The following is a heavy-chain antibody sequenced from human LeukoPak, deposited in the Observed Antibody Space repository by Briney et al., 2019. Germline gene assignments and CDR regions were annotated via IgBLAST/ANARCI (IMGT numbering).Heavy chain of an antibody. CDR1: GFTFSSYA. Sequence: GRSLRLSCAASGFTFSSYAMHWVRQAPGKGLEWVAVISYDGSNKYYADSVKGRFTISRDNSKNTLYLQMNSLRAEDTAVYYCAREMGHDSSGLDYWGQGTLVTVSS. V-gene: IGHV3-30-3*01. CDR2: ISYDGSNK. D-gene: IGHD3-22*01. CDR3: AREMGHDSSGLDY. J-gene: IGHJ4*02.